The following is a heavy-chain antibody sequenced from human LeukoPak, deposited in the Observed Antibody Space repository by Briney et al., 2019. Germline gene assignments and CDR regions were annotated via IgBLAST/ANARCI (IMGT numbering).Heavy chain of an antibody. D-gene: IGHD1-14*01. CDR3: ARAVGSDAFDI. V-gene: IGHV1-2*02. CDR2: INPNSGGT. J-gene: IGHJ3*02. CDR1: GYTFTGYY. Sequence: GASVKVSCKASGYTFTGYYMHWVRQAPGQGLEWMGWINPNSGGTNYVQKFQGRVTMTRDTSISTAYMELSRLRSDDTAVYYCARAVGSDAFDIWGQGTMVTVSS.